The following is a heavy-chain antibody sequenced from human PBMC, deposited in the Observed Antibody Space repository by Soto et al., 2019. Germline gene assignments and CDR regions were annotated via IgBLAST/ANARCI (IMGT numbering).Heavy chain of an antibody. D-gene: IGHD6-25*01. Sequence: EVHLVESGGGLVQPGGSLRLPCVASGFIFSSYWMHWVRQAPGKGLMWVSRINGDGSNTKYADPVKGRFTISRDNAKNTLYLQMNSLRAEDTAVYYCVRGYTSAWDGLNWFDPWGQGTLVTVSS. CDR3: VRGYTSAWDGLNWFDP. V-gene: IGHV3-74*01. J-gene: IGHJ5*02. CDR1: GFIFSSYW. CDR2: INGDGSNT.